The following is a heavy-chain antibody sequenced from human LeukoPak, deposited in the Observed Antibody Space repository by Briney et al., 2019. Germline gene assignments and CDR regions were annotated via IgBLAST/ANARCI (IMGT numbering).Heavy chain of an antibody. D-gene: IGHD4-17*01. CDR2: IWYDGSNK. J-gene: IGHJ5*02. Sequence: GGSLRLSCAASGFTFSSYGMHWVRQAPGKGLEWVAVIWYDGSNKYYADSVKGRFTISRDNSKNTLYLQMNSLRAEDTAVYYCARDDYGDYSEGGPEPRFDPWGQGTLVTVSS. CDR3: ARDDYGDYSEGGPEPRFDP. CDR1: GFTFSSYG. V-gene: IGHV3-33*01.